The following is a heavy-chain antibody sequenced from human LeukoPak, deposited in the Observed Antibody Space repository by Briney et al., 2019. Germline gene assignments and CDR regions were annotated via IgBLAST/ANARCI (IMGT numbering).Heavy chain of an antibody. Sequence: PGGSLRLSCAASGFTFSSYEMNWVRQAPGKGLEWVSYISSSGSTIYYADSVKGRFTISRDSAKNSLYLQMNSLRGEDTAVYYCAELGITMIGGVWGKGTTVTISS. CDR1: GFTFSSYE. V-gene: IGHV3-48*03. D-gene: IGHD3-10*02. CDR3: AELGITMIGGV. CDR2: ISSSGSTI. J-gene: IGHJ6*04.